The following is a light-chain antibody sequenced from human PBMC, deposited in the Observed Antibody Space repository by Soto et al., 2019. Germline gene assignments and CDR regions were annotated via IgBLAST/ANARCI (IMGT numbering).Light chain of an antibody. J-gene: IGKJ4*01. V-gene: IGKV1-39*01. CDR1: QNIKEY. CDR3: QQSFSAPLT. CDR2: TAS. Sequence: DIQMTQSPSSLSASVGDRVTITCRASQNIKEYLNWYQQQPGKAPKLLIYTASSLQVGFPSRFSGSGSGTDFTLIISSLQPADSATYYCQQSFSAPLTFGGGTKVEIK.